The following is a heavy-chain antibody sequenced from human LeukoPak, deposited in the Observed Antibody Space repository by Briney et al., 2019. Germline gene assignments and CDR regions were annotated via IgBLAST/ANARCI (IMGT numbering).Heavy chain of an antibody. V-gene: IGHV3-30*03. Sequence: GRSLRLSRAASGFTFSSYGMHWVRQAPGKGLEWVAVISYDRSNKYYADSVKGRFTISRDNSKNTLYLQMNSLRAEDTAVYYCATSGIMWYNWNDNPFDYWGQGTLVTVSS. J-gene: IGHJ4*02. CDR2: ISYDRSNK. D-gene: IGHD1-1*01. CDR3: ATSGIMWYNWNDNPFDY. CDR1: GFTFSSYG.